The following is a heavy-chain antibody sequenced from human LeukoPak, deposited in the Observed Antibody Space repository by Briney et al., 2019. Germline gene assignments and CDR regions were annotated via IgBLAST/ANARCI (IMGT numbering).Heavy chain of an antibody. D-gene: IGHD6-6*01. CDR3: ARPTLYTSSSSRGYYFDY. J-gene: IGHJ4*02. V-gene: IGHV3-7*01. Sequence: SGGSLRLSCAASGFTFSSYWMSWVRQAPGKGLEWVANIKQDGSEKYYVDSVKGRFTISRDNAKNSLYLQMNSLRAEDTAVYYCARPTLYTSSSSRGYYFDYWGQGTLVTVSS. CDR1: GFTFSSYW. CDR2: IKQDGSEK.